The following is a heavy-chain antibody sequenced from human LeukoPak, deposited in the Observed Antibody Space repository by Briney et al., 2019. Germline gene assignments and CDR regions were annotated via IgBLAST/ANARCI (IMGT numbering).Heavy chain of an antibody. Sequence: SETLSLTCAVSGYSISRGYHWRWTRQPPGGGLEWIGSISHSGTTYYHPSLQIRVTISVDTSKNQFSLKLRSVTAADTAVYYCARKLAVDYWGQGILVTVSS. D-gene: IGHD3-10*01. V-gene: IGHV4-38-2*01. CDR1: GYSISRGYH. CDR2: ISHSGTT. CDR3: ARKLAVDY. J-gene: IGHJ4*02.